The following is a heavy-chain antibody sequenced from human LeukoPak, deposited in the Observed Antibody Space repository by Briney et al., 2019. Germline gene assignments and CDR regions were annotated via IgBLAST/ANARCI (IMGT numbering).Heavy chain of an antibody. J-gene: IGHJ4*02. V-gene: IGHV1-46*01. Sequence: ASVKVSCKASGYTFTSYYMHWVRQAPGQGLEWMGIINPSGGSTSYAQKFQGRVTMTRDTSTSTVYMELSGLRSEDTAVYYCARDPAGVATVTNSDYWGQGTLVTVSS. D-gene: IGHD4-17*01. CDR1: GYTFTSYY. CDR3: ARDPAGVATVTNSDY. CDR2: INPSGGST.